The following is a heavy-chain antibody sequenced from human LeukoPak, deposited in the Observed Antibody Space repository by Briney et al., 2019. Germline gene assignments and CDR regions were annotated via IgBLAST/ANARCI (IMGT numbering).Heavy chain of an antibody. V-gene: IGHV1-69*13. Sequence: SVKASCKASGGTFSSYAISWVRQAPGQGLEWMGGIIPIFGTANYAQKFQGRVTITADESTSTAYMELSSLRSEDTAVYYCARGPREEYGEYFQHWGQGTLVTVSS. D-gene: IGHD2-2*01. CDR2: IIPIFGTA. CDR3: ARGPREEYGEYFQH. CDR1: GGTFSSYA. J-gene: IGHJ1*01.